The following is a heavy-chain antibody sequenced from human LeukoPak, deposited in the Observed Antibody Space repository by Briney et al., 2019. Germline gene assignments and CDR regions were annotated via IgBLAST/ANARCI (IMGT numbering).Heavy chain of an antibody. D-gene: IGHD5-18*01. V-gene: IGHV1-69*04. CDR2: IIPILGIA. CDR1: GGTFSSYA. J-gene: IGHJ4*02. CDR3: ARVRSERGYSYGLLDY. Sequence: SVKVSCKASGGTFSSYAISWVRQAPGQGLEWMGRIIPILGIANYAQKFQGRVTITEDKSTSTAYMELSSLRSEDTAVYYCARVRSERGYSYGLLDYWGQGTLVTVSS.